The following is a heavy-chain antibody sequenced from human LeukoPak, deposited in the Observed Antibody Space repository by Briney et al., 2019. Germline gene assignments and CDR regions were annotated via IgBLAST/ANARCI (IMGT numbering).Heavy chain of an antibody. D-gene: IGHD5-18*01. CDR3: ARGGYSYGTFDY. CDR2: ISSSSSYI. CDR1: GFTFSSYS. V-gene: IGHV3-21*01. Sequence: PGGSLRLSCAASGFTFSSYSMNWVRQAPGKGLEWVSYISSSSSYIYYADSVKGRFTISRDNAKNSLYLQMNSLRAEDTAVYYCARGGYSYGTFDYWGQGTLVTVSS. J-gene: IGHJ4*02.